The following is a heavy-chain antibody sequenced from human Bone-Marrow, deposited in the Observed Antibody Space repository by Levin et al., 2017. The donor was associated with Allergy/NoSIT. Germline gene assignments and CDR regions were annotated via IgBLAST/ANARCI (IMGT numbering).Heavy chain of an antibody. V-gene: IGHV3-30-3*01. CDR2: ISYDGSNK. J-gene: IGHJ6*03. CDR3: ARDGLDYYYYYMDV. CDR1: GFTFSSYA. Sequence: GESLKISCAASGFTFSSYAMHWVRQAPGKGLEWVAVISYDGSNKYYADSVKGRFTISRDNSKNTLYLQMNSLRAEDTAVYYCARDGLDYYYYYMDVWGKGTTVTVSS. D-gene: IGHD6-6*01.